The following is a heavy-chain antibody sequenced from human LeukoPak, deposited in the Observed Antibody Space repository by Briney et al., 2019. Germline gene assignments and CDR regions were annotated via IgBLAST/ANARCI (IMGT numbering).Heavy chain of an antibody. D-gene: IGHD3-9*01. J-gene: IGHJ6*02. Sequence: ASVKVSCKASGYTFTGYYMHWVRQAPGQGLEWMGWLNPNSGGTNYAQKFQGRVTMTRDTSISTAYMELSRLRSDDTAVYYCARDLGYYDILTGSHYYYYYGMDVWGQGTTVTVSS. V-gene: IGHV1-2*02. CDR3: ARDLGYYDILTGSHYYYYYGMDV. CDR1: GYTFTGYY. CDR2: LNPNSGGT.